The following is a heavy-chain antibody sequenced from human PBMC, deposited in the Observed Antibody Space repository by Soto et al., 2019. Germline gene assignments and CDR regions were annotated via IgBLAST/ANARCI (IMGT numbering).Heavy chain of an antibody. CDR2: IKSKTDGGTT. J-gene: IGHJ6*04. V-gene: IGHV3-15*01. D-gene: IGHD3-16*01. CDR3: TTDHYHSGGTPDSCYYGMDV. CDR1: GFTLSNAW. Sequence: GGSLRLACAASGFTLSNAWTRWVRQAPGEGLEWVGRIKSKTDGGTTDYAAPVKGRFTISRQHSKNTLYLQMNSLKTEDTAVYYCTTDHYHSGGTPDSCYYGMDVWGKETKVTVS.